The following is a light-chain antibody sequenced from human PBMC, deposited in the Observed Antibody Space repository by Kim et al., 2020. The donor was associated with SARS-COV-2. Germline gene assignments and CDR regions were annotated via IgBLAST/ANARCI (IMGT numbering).Light chain of an antibody. Sequence: LGQTVRITSRGDSLRTCYASWYQQKPSQATVLVLYGENDRPSGIPDRFSGSISGDTASLTITGILAEDEADYYCNSRDSSGDHQGVFGGGTKLTVL. J-gene: IGLJ3*02. CDR2: GEN. CDR1: SLRTCY. CDR3: NSRDSSGDHQGV. V-gene: IGLV3-19*01.